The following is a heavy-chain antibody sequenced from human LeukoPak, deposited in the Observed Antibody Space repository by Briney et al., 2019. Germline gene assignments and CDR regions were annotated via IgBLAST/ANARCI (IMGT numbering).Heavy chain of an antibody. CDR2: IIPILGMA. D-gene: IGHD1-20*01. V-gene: IGHV1-69*02. CDR3: ALRITGTINWFDP. CDR1: GGTFSSYT. J-gene: IGHJ5*02. Sequence: GASVKVPCKASGGTFSSYTISWVRQAPGQGLEWMGRIIPILGMANYAQKFQGRVTITADKSTSTAYMELSSLRSEDTAVYYCALRITGTINWFDPWGQGTLVTVSS.